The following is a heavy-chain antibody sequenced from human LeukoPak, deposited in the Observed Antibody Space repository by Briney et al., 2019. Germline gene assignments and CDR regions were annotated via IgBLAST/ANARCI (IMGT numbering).Heavy chain of an antibody. J-gene: IGHJ3*02. CDR3: ARADYYDSSGYYYGPPGDDAFDI. CDR2: IYYSGST. D-gene: IGHD3-22*01. Sequence: SETLSLTCTVSGGSTSSYYWSWIRQPPGKGLEWIGYIYYSGSTNYNPSLKSRVTISVDTSKNQFSLKLSSVTAADTAVYYCARADYYDSSGYYYGPPGDDAFDIWGQGTMVTVSS. CDR1: GGSTSSYY. V-gene: IGHV4-59*01.